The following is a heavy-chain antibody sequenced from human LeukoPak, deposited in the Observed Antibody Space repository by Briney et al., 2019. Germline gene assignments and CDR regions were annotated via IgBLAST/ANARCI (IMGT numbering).Heavy chain of an antibody. CDR1: GDSINSGGYY. CDR3: AREFSAYGSGSYYNVYYYYYYMDV. J-gene: IGHJ6*03. V-gene: IGHV4-31*03. CDR2: IYYSGST. Sequence: SETLSLTCTVSGDSINSGGYYWSWIRQHPGKGLEWIGHIYYSGSTYYNPSLKSRVTISVDTSKNQFSLKLSSVTAADTAVYYCAREFSAYGSGSYYNVYYYYYYMDVWGKGTTVTVSS. D-gene: IGHD3-10*01.